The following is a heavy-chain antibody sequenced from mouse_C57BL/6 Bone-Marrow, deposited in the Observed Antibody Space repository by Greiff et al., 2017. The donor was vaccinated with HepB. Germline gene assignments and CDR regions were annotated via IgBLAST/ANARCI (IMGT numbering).Heavy chain of an antibody. V-gene: IGHV1-61*01. J-gene: IGHJ2*01. D-gene: IGHD3-2*02. CDR1: GYTFTSYW. Sequence: QVQLKQPGAELVRPGSSVKLSCKASGYTFTSYWMDWVKQRPGQGLEWIGNIYPSDSETHYNQKFKDKATLTVDKSSSTAYMQLSSLTSEDSAVYYCARMCSGYPFDYWGQGTTLTVSS. CDR2: IYPSDSET. CDR3: ARMCSGYPFDY.